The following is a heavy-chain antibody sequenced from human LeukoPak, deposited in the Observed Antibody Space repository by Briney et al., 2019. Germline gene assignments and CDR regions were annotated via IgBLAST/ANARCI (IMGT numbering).Heavy chain of an antibody. J-gene: IGHJ3*02. Sequence: PSETLSLTCTVSGGSISSGSYYWSWIRQPAGKGLEWIGRIYTSGSTNYNPSLKSRVTTSVDTSKNQFSLKLSSVTAADTAVYYCAIASDGGSDAFDIWGQGTMVTVSS. CDR1: GGSISSGSYY. CDR3: AIASDGGSDAFDI. CDR2: IYTSGST. D-gene: IGHD3-16*01. V-gene: IGHV4-61*02.